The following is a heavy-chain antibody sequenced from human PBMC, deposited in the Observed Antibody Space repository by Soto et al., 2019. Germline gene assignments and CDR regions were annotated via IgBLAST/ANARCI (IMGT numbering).Heavy chain of an antibody. CDR3: ARAAFRSGYYGFYYGMDV. J-gene: IGHJ6*02. CDR1: GGTFSTHA. D-gene: IGHD3-3*01. Sequence: QVQLVQSGAEVKKPGSSVKVSCKASGGTFSTHAISWVRQAPGQGLEWLGVIIPTLGTPNYAQKFQVRVTVTADEYTSTAYMELSRLTSEDTAVYYCARAAFRSGYYGFYYGMDVWGQGTAVNV. V-gene: IGHV1-69*01. CDR2: IIPTLGTP.